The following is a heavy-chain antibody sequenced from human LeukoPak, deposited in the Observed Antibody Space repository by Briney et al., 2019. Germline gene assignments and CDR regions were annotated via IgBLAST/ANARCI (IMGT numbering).Heavy chain of an antibody. CDR1: GGSISSYY. D-gene: IGHD6-19*01. CDR2: VYYNGST. CDR3: ARGLGSGWPFDY. J-gene: IGHJ4*02. Sequence: SETLSLTCTVSGGSISSYYWTWIRQPPGKGLEYIGYVYYNGSTNYNPSLRSRVTISVDTSKNQFSLKLTSITAADTAMYYCARGLGSGWPFDYWGQGTLVTVSS. V-gene: IGHV4-59*01.